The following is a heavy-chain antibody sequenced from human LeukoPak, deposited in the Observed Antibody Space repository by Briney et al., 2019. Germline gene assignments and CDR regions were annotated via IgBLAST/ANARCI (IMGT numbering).Heavy chain of an antibody. Sequence: SETLSLTCTVSGGSISSYYWSWIRQPPGKGLDWIGYIYYSGSTNYNPSLKSRVTISVDTSKNQFSLKRSSVTAADTAVYYCAREEPITMVRGVMGGNWFDPWGQGTLVTVSS. CDR2: IYYSGST. J-gene: IGHJ5*02. CDR1: GGSISSYY. V-gene: IGHV4-59*01. D-gene: IGHD3-10*01. CDR3: AREEPITMVRGVMGGNWFDP.